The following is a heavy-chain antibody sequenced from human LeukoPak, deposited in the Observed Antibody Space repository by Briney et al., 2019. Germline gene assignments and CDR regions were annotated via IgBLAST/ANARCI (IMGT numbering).Heavy chain of an antibody. CDR2: ISYDGSNK. CDR3: ARAADAFDI. V-gene: IGHV3-30*03. J-gene: IGHJ3*02. Sequence: GGSLRLSCAASGFTFSSYGMHWVRQAPGKGLEWVAVISYDGSNKYYADSVKGRFTISRDNSKNTLYLQMNSLRAEDTAVYYCARAADAFDIWGQGTMVTVSS. CDR1: GFTFSSYG.